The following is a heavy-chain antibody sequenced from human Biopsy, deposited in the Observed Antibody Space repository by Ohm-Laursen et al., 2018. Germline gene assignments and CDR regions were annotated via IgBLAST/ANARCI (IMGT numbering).Heavy chain of an antibody. J-gene: IGHJ4*02. CDR1: GFPFTNFA. CDR3: ARVYYDSSPDRFDY. V-gene: IGHV3-11*01. CDR2: ISHSGSPN. Sequence: SLRLSCAASGFPFTNFAMSWIRQAPGKGLDWVSYISHSGSPNYYADSVKGRFTISRNNAKNSLYLQMNSLRAEDTAVYYCARVYYDSSPDRFDYWGQGTLVTVSS. D-gene: IGHD3-22*01.